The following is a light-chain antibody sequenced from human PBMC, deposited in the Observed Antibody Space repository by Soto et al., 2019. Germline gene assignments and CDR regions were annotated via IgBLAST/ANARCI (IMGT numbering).Light chain of an antibody. CDR2: WAS. Sequence: DIVMTQSPDALAVSLGERATINCKSSQSGLFRSNNKNYLAWYQQKPGQPPKLLIYWASTRESGVPDRFSGSGSGTDFTLTISSLQAEDVAVYYCQQYYNSPLTFGGGTKVEIK. CDR3: QQYYNSPLT. J-gene: IGKJ4*01. V-gene: IGKV4-1*01. CDR1: QSGLFRSNNKNY.